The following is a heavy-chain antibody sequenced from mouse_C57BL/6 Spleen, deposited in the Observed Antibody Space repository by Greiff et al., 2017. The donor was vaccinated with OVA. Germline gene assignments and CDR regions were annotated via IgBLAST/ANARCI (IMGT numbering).Heavy chain of an antibody. CDR3: ARDRDYYGSSLNWCFDD. D-gene: IGHD1-1*01. V-gene: IGHV5-16*01. CDR1: GFTFSDYY. Sequence: EVQLVESEGGLVQPGSSMKLSCTASGFTFSDYYMAWVRQVPEKGLEWVANINYDGSSTYYLDSLKSRFIISRDNAKNILYLQMSRLTSEETATYYCARDRDYYGSSLNWCFDDWGTGTTVTVSS. J-gene: IGHJ1*03. CDR2: INYDGSST.